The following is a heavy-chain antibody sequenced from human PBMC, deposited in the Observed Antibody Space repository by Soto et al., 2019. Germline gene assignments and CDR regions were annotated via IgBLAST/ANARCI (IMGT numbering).Heavy chain of an antibody. CDR3: AREGGTITYYYDSSGYYHFDY. D-gene: IGHD3-22*01. Sequence: EVQLVESGGGSVQPGGSLRLSCAASGFTFSSYSMNWVRQAPGKGLEWVSYISSSSSTIYYADSVKGRFTISRDNAKNSLYLQMNSLRDEDTAVYYCAREGGTITYYYDSSGYYHFDYWGQGTLVTVSS. J-gene: IGHJ4*02. V-gene: IGHV3-48*02. CDR2: ISSSSSTI. CDR1: GFTFSSYS.